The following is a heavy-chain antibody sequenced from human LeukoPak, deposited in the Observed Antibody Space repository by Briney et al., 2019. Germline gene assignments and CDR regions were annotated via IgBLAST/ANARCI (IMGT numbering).Heavy chain of an antibody. V-gene: IGHV4-34*01. CDR1: GGSFSGYY. D-gene: IGHD4-17*01. CDR2: INHSGST. Sequence: SETLSLTCAVYGGSFSGYYWSWIRQPPGKGLEWIGEINHSGSTNYNPSLKSRVTISVDTSKNQFSLKLSSVTAAGTAVYYCARVLGPTVTVDYWGQGTLVTVSS. J-gene: IGHJ4*02. CDR3: ARVLGPTVTVDY.